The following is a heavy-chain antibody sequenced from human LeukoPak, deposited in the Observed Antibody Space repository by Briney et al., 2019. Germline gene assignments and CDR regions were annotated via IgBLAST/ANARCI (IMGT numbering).Heavy chain of an antibody. CDR1: GFTFSNAR. J-gene: IGHJ5*02. V-gene: IGHV3-15*01. D-gene: IGHD2-2*02. CDR2: ITTKTVGETT. Sequence: GGSLRLSCAASGFTFSNARMHWVRQAPGRGLEWVGHITTKTVGETTDYAAPVKGRFTISRDDSTNTLFLQMDSLKLEDTALYYCTTLYHFDPWGQGTLVTVSS. CDR3: TTLYHFDP.